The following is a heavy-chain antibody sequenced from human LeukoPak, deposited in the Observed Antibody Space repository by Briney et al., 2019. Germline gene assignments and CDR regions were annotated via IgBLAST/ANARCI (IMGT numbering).Heavy chain of an antibody. CDR1: GGSISSYY. D-gene: IGHD5-18*01. V-gene: IGHV4-4*07. CDR2: IYTSGST. Sequence: SETLSLTCTVSGGSISSYYCNWIRQPAGKELQWIGRIYTSGSTNYNPSLKSRVTMSVDTSKNQFSLKLSSVTAADTAVYYCARVGGAYNYGYFDSWGQGTLVTVSS. CDR3: ARVGGAYNYGYFDS. J-gene: IGHJ4*02.